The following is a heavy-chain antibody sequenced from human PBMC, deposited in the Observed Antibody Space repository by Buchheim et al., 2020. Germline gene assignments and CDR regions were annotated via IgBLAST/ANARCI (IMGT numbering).Heavy chain of an antibody. D-gene: IGHD2/OR15-2a*01. CDR2: IYQSGSA. CDR3: ATSHDYYYYYGLDV. V-gene: IGHV4-4*02. Sequence: QVQLQESGPGLVQPSGTLSLTCGVSGDSSSTSHWWSWVRQAPGKGLEWIGEIYQSGSANYSPSVRSRVTMSIDRSNHHMSLKLHSVTAADSAVYYCATSHDYYYYYGLDVWGQGTT. CDR1: GDSSSTSHW. J-gene: IGHJ6*02.